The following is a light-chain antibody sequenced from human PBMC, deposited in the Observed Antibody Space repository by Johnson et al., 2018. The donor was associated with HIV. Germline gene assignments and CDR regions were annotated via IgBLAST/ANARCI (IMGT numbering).Light chain of an antibody. CDR2: GNN. Sequence: QSALTQPPSVSAAPGQKVTISCSGSSSNIGNNYISWYQQLPGRAPKLLIYGNNKRPSGIPDRFSGSKSGTSATLGITGLQTGDEADYYCGTWDTSLSVPGFGSGTKVTVI. J-gene: IGLJ1*01. V-gene: IGLV1-51*01. CDR1: SSNIGNNY. CDR3: GTWDTSLSVPG.